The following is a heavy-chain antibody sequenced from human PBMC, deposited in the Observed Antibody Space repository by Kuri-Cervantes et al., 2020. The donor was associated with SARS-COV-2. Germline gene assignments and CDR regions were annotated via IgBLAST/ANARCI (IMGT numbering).Heavy chain of an antibody. CDR1: GDSVSSNSAA. D-gene: IGHD3-22*01. Sequence: SETLSLTCAISGDSVSSNSAAWNWIRQSPSRGLEWLGRTYYRSKWYNDYAVSVKSRITINPDTSKNQFSLQLNSVTPEDTAVYYCARAGYYYDSSGYYYSLDPWGQGTRGTVSS. J-gene: IGHJ5*02. CDR2: TYYRSKWYN. CDR3: ARAGYYYDSSGYYYSLDP. V-gene: IGHV6-1*01.